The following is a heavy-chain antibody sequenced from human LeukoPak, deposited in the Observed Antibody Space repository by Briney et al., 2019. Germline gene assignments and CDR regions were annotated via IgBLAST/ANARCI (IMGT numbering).Heavy chain of an antibody. V-gene: IGHV3-23*01. J-gene: IGHJ5*02. CDR3: AKEARDCTNGVCYTRWFDP. CDR2: ASGSGGST. CDR1: GFTFSSYA. Sequence: GGSLRLSCAASGFTFSSYAMSWVRQAPGKGLEWVSSASGSGGSTYYADSVKGRFTISRDNSKNTLYLQMNSLRAEDTAVYYCAKEARDCTNGVCYTRWFDPWGQGTLVTVSS. D-gene: IGHD2-8*01.